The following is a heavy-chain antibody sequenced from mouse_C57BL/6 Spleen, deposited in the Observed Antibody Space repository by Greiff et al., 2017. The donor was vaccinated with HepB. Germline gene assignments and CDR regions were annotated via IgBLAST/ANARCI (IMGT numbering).Heavy chain of an antibody. V-gene: IGHV3-6*01. D-gene: IGHD1-1*01. J-gene: IGHJ4*01. CDR2: ISYDGSN. CDR3: AREGVTTVVDAMDY. CDR1: GYSITSGYY. Sequence: EVQLQESGPGLVKPSQSLSLTCSVTGYSITSGYYWNWIRQFPGNKLEWMGYISYDGSNNYNPSLKNRISITRDTSKNQFFLKLNSVTTEDTATYYCAREGVTTVVDAMDYWGQGTSVTVSS.